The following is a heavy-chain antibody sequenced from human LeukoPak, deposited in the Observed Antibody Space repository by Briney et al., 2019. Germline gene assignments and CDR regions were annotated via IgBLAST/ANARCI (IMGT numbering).Heavy chain of an antibody. D-gene: IGHD5-12*01. J-gene: IGHJ4*02. V-gene: IGHV3-23*01. CDR1: GFTFSSSS. CDR3: AKEIFSGLLYIDY. Sequence: AGGSLRLSCAASGFTFSSSSISWVRQAPGKRLEWVSAITDAVGSTHYADSVKGRFTISSDNSKNTVYLQMNSLRPEDMAVYYCAKEIFSGLLYIDYWGQGTLVTVSS. CDR2: ITDAVGST.